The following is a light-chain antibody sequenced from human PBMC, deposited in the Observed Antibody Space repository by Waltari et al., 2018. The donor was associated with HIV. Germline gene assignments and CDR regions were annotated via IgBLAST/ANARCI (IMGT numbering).Light chain of an antibody. Sequence: QSVVTQPPSPSGTPGQNISISCSGHLSNLGGNLVYSYQQRPGTAPRLLSYRNDQRPSGVPDRFSGSKSATSASLAISGLRSEDEADYHCSTWDNSLSHWVFGGGTKVTVL. CDR1: LSNLGGNL. CDR2: RND. J-gene: IGLJ3*02. CDR3: STWDNSLSHWV. V-gene: IGLV1-47*01.